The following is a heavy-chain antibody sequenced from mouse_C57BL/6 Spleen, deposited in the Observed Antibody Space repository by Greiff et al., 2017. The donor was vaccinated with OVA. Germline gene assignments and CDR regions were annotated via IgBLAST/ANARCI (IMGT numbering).Heavy chain of an antibody. CDR1: GYTFTSYW. Sequence: QVQLKQPGAELVRPGSSVKLSCKASGYTFTSYWMHWVKQRPIQGLEWIGNIDPSDSETHYNQKFKDKATLTVDKSSSTAYMQLSSLTSEDSAVYYCARTGTGYFDYWGQGTTLTVSS. D-gene: IGHD4-1*01. J-gene: IGHJ2*01. V-gene: IGHV1-52*01. CDR3: ARTGTGYFDY. CDR2: IDPSDSET.